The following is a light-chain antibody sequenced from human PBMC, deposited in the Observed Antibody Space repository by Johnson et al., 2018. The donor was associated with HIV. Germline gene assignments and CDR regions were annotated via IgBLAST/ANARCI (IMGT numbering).Light chain of an antibody. Sequence: QSVLTQPPSASGTPGQRVTISCSGSSSNIGSSPVNWYQQLPGTAPKLLIYSNNQRPSGVPDRFSGSKSGTSATLAISGLQAEDEADYYCATCDDTLNGRYVFGTGTKVTGL. CDR3: ATCDDTLNGRYV. V-gene: IGLV1-44*01. J-gene: IGLJ1*01. CDR2: SNN. CDR1: SSNIGSSP.